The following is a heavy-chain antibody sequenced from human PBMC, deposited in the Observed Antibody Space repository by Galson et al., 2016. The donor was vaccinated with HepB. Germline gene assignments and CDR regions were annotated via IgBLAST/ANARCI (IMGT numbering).Heavy chain of an antibody. V-gene: IGHV1-18*04. D-gene: IGHD4-17*01. J-gene: IGHJ4*02. Sequence: SCKASGYTFTNYGLTWVRQAPGQGLEWMGWISVYDGNTNYAQKLQGRVTMTTDTSTSTAYMEVRNLRSDDTAVYYCARLLTTVTAGRDYFDYWGQGSLVTVSS. CDR3: ARLLTTVTAGRDYFDY. CDR2: ISVYDGNT. CDR1: GYTFTNYG.